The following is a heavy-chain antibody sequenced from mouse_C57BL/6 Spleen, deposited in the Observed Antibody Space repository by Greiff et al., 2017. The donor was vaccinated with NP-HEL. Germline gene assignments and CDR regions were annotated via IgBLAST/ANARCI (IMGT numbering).Heavy chain of an antibody. V-gene: IGHV14-4*01. CDR1: GFNIKDDY. Sequence: EVQLQQSGAELVRPGASVKLSCTASGFNIKDDYMHWVKQRPEQGLEWIGWIDPENGDTEYASKFQGKATITADTSSNTAYLQLSSLTSEDTAVDYCTTSYGSVKDFDYWGQGTTLTVSS. CDR2: IDPENGDT. CDR3: TTSYGSVKDFDY. D-gene: IGHD1-1*01. J-gene: IGHJ2*01.